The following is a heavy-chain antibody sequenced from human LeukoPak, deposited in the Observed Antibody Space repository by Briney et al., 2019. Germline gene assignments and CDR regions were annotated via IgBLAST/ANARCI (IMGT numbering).Heavy chain of an antibody. CDR1: GFTFSSFW. CDR3: ARDQYDSWSRRGNFDS. Sequence: GGSLRLPCATSGFTFSSFWMSWVRQAPGKGLEWVANIKHDGSEKNYVDSVKGRFTVSRDNTKNSLYLQMNSLRAEDTGVFYCARDQYDSWSRRGNFDSWGQGTLVIVSS. J-gene: IGHJ4*02. D-gene: IGHD3-3*01. CDR2: IKHDGSEK. V-gene: IGHV3-7*03.